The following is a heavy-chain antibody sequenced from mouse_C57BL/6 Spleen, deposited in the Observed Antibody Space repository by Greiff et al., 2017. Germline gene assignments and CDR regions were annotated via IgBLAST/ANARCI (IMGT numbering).Heavy chain of an antibody. J-gene: IGHJ2*01. CDR3: ARSPYFDY. CDR2: INPYNGGT. CDR1: GYTFTDYY. V-gene: IGHV1-19*01. Sequence: EVHLVESGPVLVKPGASVKMSCKASGYTFTDYYMNWVKQSHGKSLEWIGVINPYNGGTCYNQKFKGKATLTVDKSSSTAYMELNSLTSEDSAVYYCARSPYFDYWGQGTTLTVSS.